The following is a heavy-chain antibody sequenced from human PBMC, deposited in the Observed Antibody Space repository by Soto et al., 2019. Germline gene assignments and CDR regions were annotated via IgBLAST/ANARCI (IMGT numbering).Heavy chain of an antibody. CDR3: ARVGGAPLGAFDI. CDR1: GGSISSYY. D-gene: IGHD1-26*01. Sequence: SETLSLTCTVSGGSISSYYWSWIRQPPGKGLEWIGYIFYSGTINYNPSLTSRVTVSVDTSKNQFSLKLSSVTAADTAVYYCARVGGAPLGAFDIWGQGTMVTVSS. V-gene: IGHV4-59*01. J-gene: IGHJ3*02. CDR2: IFYSGTI.